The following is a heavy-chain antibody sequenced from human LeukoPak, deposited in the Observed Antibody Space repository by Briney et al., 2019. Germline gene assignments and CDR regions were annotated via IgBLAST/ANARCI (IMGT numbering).Heavy chain of an antibody. V-gene: IGHV3-23*01. CDR2: ISGSGGST. CDR1: GFTFSSYA. J-gene: IGHJ3*02. Sequence: GGSLRLSCAASGFTFSSYAMSWVRQAPGKGLEWVSAISGSGGSTYYADSVKGRFTISRDNSKNTLYLQMNSLRAEDTAVYYCAKDREYDFWSGYYISPLRFDAFDIWGQGTMVTVSS. CDR3: AKDREYDFWSGYYISPLRFDAFDI. D-gene: IGHD3-3*01.